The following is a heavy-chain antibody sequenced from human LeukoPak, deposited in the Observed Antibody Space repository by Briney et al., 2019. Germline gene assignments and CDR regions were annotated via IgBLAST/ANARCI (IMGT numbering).Heavy chain of an antibody. J-gene: IGHJ4*02. CDR2: IRYDGSNK. Sequence: GGSLRLSCAASGFTFSSYGMHWVRQAPGKGLEWVAFIRYDGSNKYYADSVKGRFTISRDNSKNTVYLQMNSLRAEDTAVYYCARDHVIKQAPPGFWGQGTLVTVSS. D-gene: IGHD3-10*01. V-gene: IGHV3-30*02. CDR1: GFTFSSYG. CDR3: ARDHVIKQAPPGF.